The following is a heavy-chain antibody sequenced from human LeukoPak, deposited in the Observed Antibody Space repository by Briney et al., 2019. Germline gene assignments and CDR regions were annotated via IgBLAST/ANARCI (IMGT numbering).Heavy chain of an antibody. CDR3: ARRGITYSSSFFAY. D-gene: IGHD6-13*01. V-gene: IGHV4-39*01. CDR1: GDSSGSSNNY. CDR2: IFYSGST. J-gene: IGHJ4*02. Sequence: SSETLSLTCTVSGDSSGSSNNYWAWVRQPPGKGLEWLGSIFYSGSTYYNPSLKSRVTISVDTSKNQFSLNLYSVTAADTATYYCARRGITYSSSFFAYWGQGTLVTVSS.